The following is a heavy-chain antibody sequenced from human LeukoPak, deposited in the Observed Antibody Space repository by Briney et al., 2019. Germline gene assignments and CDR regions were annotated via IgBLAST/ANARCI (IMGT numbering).Heavy chain of an antibody. CDR2: VIGSSGAT. V-gene: IGHV3-48*04. J-gene: IGHJ3*02. Sequence: AGGSLRLSCAASGFSLNKNAMNWVRQAPGKGLEWVAVVIGSSGATDYADSVKGRFTISRDNAKNSLYLQMNSLRAEDTAVYYCARDTGTGTPDMAFDIWGQGTMVTVSS. D-gene: IGHD1-1*01. CDR3: ARDTGTGTPDMAFDI. CDR1: GFSLNKNA.